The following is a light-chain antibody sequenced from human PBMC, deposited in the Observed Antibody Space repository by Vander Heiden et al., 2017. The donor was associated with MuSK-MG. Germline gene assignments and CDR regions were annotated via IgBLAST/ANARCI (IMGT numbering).Light chain of an antibody. CDR3: SSYTGSSTVV. J-gene: IGLJ2*01. CDR2: NVS. V-gene: IGLV2-14*01. CDR1: SSDVGRSNS. Sequence: HSALSHPAPVPGPPGQSLTIPCTATSSDVGRSNSVSWYQQHQDTAPKLMMYNVSNRPSGVSNRVSGSESSTTDSPTISGLETEDKADDDYSSYTGSSTVVFGAGTKLTVL.